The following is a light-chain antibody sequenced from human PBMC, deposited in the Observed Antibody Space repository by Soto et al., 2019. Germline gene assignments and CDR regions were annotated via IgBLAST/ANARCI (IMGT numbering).Light chain of an antibody. V-gene: IGKV1-39*01. J-gene: IGKJ1*01. Sequence: DIQMTQSPSSLSASVGDRVTITCRASQSISSYLNWYQKKPGRSPKLLVYAASSLQIGVPSRFSGSGSGTDFTLTIFSLQPEDFATYYCQQSYSGPWTFGQGTTVEIK. CDR1: QSISSY. CDR2: AAS. CDR3: QQSYSGPWT.